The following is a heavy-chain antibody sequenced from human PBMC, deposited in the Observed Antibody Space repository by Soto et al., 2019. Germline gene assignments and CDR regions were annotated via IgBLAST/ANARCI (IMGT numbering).Heavy chain of an antibody. CDR3: ARGVGGYCSGSSCYDYYYYAMDV. D-gene: IGHD2-2*01. J-gene: IGHJ6*02. V-gene: IGHV4-30-4*01. Sequence: LSLTCTVPGGSINSGDYYWTWVRQPPGKGLEWIGYIYHSGSTHSNPSLKIRVTISVDTSKNQFSLNLNSVTATDTAVYYCARGVGGYCSGSSCYDYYYYAMDVWGQGTTVTVSS. CDR2: IYHSGST. CDR1: GGSINSGDYY.